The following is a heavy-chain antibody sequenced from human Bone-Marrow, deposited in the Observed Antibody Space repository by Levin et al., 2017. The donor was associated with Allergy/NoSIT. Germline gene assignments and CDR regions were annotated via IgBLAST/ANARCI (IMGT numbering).Heavy chain of an antibody. Sequence: PGGSLRLSCTASGFTFSHYGMHWIRQAPGKGLEWIAGIYYDGTNKNYADSVKGRFTISRDNSANTLFLQMNTLRPEDTALYYCCRDTSGRPFHYWGQGTLVAVSS. J-gene: IGHJ4*02. V-gene: IGHV3-33*02. CDR3: CRDTSGRPFHY. CDR2: IYYDGTNK. CDR1: GFTFSHYG. D-gene: IGHD2-15*01.